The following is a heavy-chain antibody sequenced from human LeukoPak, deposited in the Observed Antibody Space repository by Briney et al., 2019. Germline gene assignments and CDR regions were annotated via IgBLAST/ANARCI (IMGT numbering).Heavy chain of an antibody. J-gene: IGHJ5*02. D-gene: IGHD3-16*02. CDR2: MNPNSGNT. CDR1: GYTFTSYD. V-gene: IGHV1-8*01. CDR3: ATVRVWGSYRYNWFDP. Sequence: GASVKVSCKASGYTFTSYDINWVRQATGQGLEWMGWMNPNSGNTGYAQKFQGRVTMTEDTSTDTAYMELSSLRSEDTAVYYCATVRVWGSYRYNWFDPWGQGTLVTVSS.